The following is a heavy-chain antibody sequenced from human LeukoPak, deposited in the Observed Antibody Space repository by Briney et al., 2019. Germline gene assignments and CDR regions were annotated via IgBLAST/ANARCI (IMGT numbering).Heavy chain of an antibody. CDR2: INPNSGGT. D-gene: IGHD3-10*01. Sequence: ASVKVSCKASRYTFTGYYMHWVRQAPGQGLEWMGWINPNSGGTNYAQKFQGRVTMTRDTSISTAYMELSRLRSDDTAVYYCARDYGRQWDFDYWGQGTLVTVSS. CDR3: ARDYGRQWDFDY. CDR1: RYTFTGYY. V-gene: IGHV1-2*02. J-gene: IGHJ4*02.